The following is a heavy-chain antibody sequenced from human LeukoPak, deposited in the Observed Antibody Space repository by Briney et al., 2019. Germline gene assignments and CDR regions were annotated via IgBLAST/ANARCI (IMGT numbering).Heavy chain of an antibody. CDR1: GFTFSRYA. CDR2: IVSNGDST. J-gene: IGHJ6*02. CDR3: VNPGWYYDSSGYSYYYGMDV. Sequence: QPGGSLRLSCSASGFTFSRYAMHWVRQAPGKGLEYVSAIVSNGDSTYYADSVKGRFTISRDNAKNTLYLQMSSLRPDDTAVYYCVNPGWYYDSSGYSYYYGMDVWGQGTTVTVSS. D-gene: IGHD3-22*01. V-gene: IGHV3-64D*09.